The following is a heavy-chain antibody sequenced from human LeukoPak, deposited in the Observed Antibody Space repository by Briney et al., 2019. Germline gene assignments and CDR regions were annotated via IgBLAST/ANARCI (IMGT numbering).Heavy chain of an antibody. Sequence: GESLKISCKGSGYSFTSYWIGWVRQMPGKGLEWMGIIYPGDSDTRYSPSFQGQVTISADKSISTAYLQWSSLKASDTAMYYCARHSSGYYYSADYYYGMDVWGQGTTVTVSS. CDR3: ARHSSGYYYSADYYYGMDV. CDR1: GYSFTSYW. CDR2: IYPGDSDT. V-gene: IGHV5-51*01. D-gene: IGHD3-22*01. J-gene: IGHJ6*02.